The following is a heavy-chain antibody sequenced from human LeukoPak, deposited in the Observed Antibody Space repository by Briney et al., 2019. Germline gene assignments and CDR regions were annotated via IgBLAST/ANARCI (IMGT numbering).Heavy chain of an antibody. V-gene: IGHV1-24*01. CDR1: GYTLTELS. J-gene: IGHJ5*02. CDR2: FDPEDGET. CDR3: ATVTDSSGYYKRSWFDP. D-gene: IGHD3-22*01. Sequence: ASVKVSCKVSGYTLTELSTHWVRQAPGKGLEWMGGFDPEDGETIYAQKFQGRVTMTEDTSTDTAYMELSSLRSEDTAVYYCATVTDSSGYYKRSWFDPWGQGTLVTVSS.